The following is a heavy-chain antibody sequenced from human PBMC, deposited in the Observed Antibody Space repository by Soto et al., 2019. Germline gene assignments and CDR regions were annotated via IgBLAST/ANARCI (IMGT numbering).Heavy chain of an antibody. CDR2: VSSSGDTT. CDR3: ARAQGAGSAYVFDI. CDR1: GFTFSNFA. J-gene: IGHJ3*02. Sequence: EVQLVESGGGLVQPGESLRLSCAASGFTFSNFAIHWVRQAPGEGLESVSSVSSSGDTTYYVNSVKGRFTISRHNSKNIIYLQMGSLRHEDMAVYYCARAQGAGSAYVFDIWGQGTMVTVSS. V-gene: IGHV3-64*01.